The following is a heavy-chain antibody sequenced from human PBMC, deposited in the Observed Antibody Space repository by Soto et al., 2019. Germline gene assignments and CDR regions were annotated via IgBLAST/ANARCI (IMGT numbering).Heavy chain of an antibody. J-gene: IGHJ4*02. Sequence: QVHLVESGGGVVRPGGSLRLSCAAPGFTFSTHAMHWVRQAPGKGLEWVALISYDGTTKYYADSVKGRFTISRDNSKNTLYLQMNSLRGEDMAIYYCARDRPYSSSWYPEYWGQGTLVTVSS. CDR1: GFTFSTHA. D-gene: IGHD6-13*01. CDR3: ARDRPYSSSWYPEY. CDR2: ISYDGTTK. V-gene: IGHV3-30-3*01.